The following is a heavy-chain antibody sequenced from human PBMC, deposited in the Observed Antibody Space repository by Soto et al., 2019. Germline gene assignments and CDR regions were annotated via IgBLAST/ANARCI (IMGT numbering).Heavy chain of an antibody. V-gene: IGHV3-64*01. D-gene: IGHD2-8*02. CDR3: ASSPGYYYYDMDV. Sequence: EVQLVESGGGLVQPGGSLRLSCAASGFTFSSYAMHWVRQAPGKGLEYVSAISSNGGSTYYANSVKGRFTISRDNSKNTLYLQMGSLRAEDMAVYYCASSPGYYYYDMDVRGKGTTVTVSS. CDR2: ISSNGGST. CDR1: GFTFSSYA. J-gene: IGHJ6*03.